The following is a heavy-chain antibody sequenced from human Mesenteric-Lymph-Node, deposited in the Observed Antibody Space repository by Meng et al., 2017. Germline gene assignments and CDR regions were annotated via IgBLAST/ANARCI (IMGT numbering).Heavy chain of an antibody. CDR2: IYHSGST. Sequence: RQEWGLDRVKPSNTLSRTCSVSGGSISSINWWTWVRQPPGKGLEWIGEIYHSGSTNYNPSLKSRVDISVDKSKNQFYLSLFSVTAADTAVYYCGRDQGRELINHWGQGTLVTVSS. D-gene: IGHD1-7*01. J-gene: IGHJ4*02. V-gene: IGHV4-4*02. CDR3: GRDQGRELINH. CDR1: GGSISSINW.